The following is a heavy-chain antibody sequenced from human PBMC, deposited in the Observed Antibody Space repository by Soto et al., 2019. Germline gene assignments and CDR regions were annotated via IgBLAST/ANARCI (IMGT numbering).Heavy chain of an antibody. CDR2: ISSSGSTI. Sequence: PGGSLRLSCAASGFTFSDYYMSWIRQAPGKGLEWVSYISSSGSTIYYADSVKGRFTISRDNAKNSLYLQMNSLRAEDTAVYYCAIYRYYDSSGSLGYWGQGTLVTVSS. CDR3: AIYRYYDSSGSLGY. CDR1: GFTFSDYY. J-gene: IGHJ4*02. D-gene: IGHD3-22*01. V-gene: IGHV3-11*01.